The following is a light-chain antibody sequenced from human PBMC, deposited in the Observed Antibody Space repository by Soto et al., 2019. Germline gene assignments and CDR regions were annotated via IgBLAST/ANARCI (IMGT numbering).Light chain of an antibody. Sequence: QSVLTQPPSASGTPGQRVTISCSGSSSNIGSNFIYWYQQLPGTAPKLLIYRNNERPSGVPARFSGSKSGTSAALAISGLRSEDEADYHCAAWDDSLSGVVFGGGTKLTVL. J-gene: IGLJ2*01. V-gene: IGLV1-47*01. CDR2: RNN. CDR1: SSNIGSNF. CDR3: AAWDDSLSGVV.